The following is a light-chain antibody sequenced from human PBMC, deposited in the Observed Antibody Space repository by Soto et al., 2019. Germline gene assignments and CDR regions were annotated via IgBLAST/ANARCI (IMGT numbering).Light chain of an antibody. CDR3: QSYDSSLSGSV. CDR1: SSNIGAGYD. CDR2: GNS. V-gene: IGLV1-40*01. Sequence: QSVLTQPPSVSGAPGQRVTISCTGSSSNIGAGYDVHWYQQLPGTALKLLIYGNSNRPSGVPDRFSGSKSGTSASLAITGLHAEDESDYYCQSYDSSLSGSVFGRGTKLTVL. J-gene: IGLJ2*01.